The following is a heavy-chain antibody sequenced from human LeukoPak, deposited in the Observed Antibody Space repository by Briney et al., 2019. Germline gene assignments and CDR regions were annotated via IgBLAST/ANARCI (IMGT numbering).Heavy chain of an antibody. V-gene: IGHV4-59*01. J-gene: IGHJ4*02. Sequence: PSETLSLTCAVSGGSISSYYWSWIRQPPGKGLEWIGYIYYSGSTNYNPSLKSRVTISVDTSKNQFSLKLSSVTAADTAVYYCARVAAGGNYFDYWGQGTLVTVSS. CDR3: ARVAAGGNYFDY. CDR2: IYYSGST. CDR1: GGSISSYY. D-gene: IGHD6-13*01.